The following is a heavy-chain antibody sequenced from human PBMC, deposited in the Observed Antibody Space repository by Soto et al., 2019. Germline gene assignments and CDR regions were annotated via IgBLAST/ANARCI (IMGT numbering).Heavy chain of an antibody. V-gene: IGHV1-69*13. CDR3: ARDRGHYDFWSGYYWFDP. CDR1: GGTFSSYA. CDR2: IIPIFGTA. D-gene: IGHD3-3*01. Sequence: SVKVSCKASGGTFSSYAISWVRQAPGQGLEWMGGIIPIFGTANYAQKFQGRVTITADESTSTAYMELSSLRSEDTAVYYCARDRGHYDFWSGYYWFDPWGQGTLVTVSS. J-gene: IGHJ5*02.